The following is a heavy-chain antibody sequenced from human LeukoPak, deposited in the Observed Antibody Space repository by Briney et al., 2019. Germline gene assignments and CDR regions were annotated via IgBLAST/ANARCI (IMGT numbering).Heavy chain of an antibody. V-gene: IGHV4-39*07. J-gene: IGHJ4*02. D-gene: IGHD6-6*01. Sequence: SETLSLTCTVSGGSISSSSYYWGWIRQPPGKGLEWIGSIYYSGGTYYNPSLKSRVTISVDRSKNHFSLKLSSVTAADTAVYYCAREPQGGAARGARHYWGQGTLVTVSS. CDR2: IYYSGGT. CDR1: GGSISSSSYY. CDR3: AREPQGGAARGARHY.